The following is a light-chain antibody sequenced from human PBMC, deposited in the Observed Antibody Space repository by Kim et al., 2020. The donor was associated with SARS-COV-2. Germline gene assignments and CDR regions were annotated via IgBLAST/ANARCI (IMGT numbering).Light chain of an antibody. CDR3: QQYHDLPYT. CDR2: WSS. Sequence: AWSLGERATFNCKSSQGVSNKLVWYQQKPGQPPKLLIRWSSDRESGVPDRFSGSGSGTDFTLSISSLQAEDVAVYHCQQYHDLPYTFGQGTKLEI. CDR1: QGVSNK. V-gene: IGKV4-1*01. J-gene: IGKJ2*01.